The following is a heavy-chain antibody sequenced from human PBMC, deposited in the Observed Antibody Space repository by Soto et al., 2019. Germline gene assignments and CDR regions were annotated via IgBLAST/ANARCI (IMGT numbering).Heavy chain of an antibody. CDR1: GYTFTNHA. Sequence: ASVKVSCKASGYTFTNHAIHWVRQAPGQGLEWMGWINAYKGNTNYPQKLQGRVTMTTDTSTSTAYMELRSLRSDDTAVYYCARELVPAAISYYYYGMDVWGQGTTVTVSS. CDR3: ARELVPAAISYYYYGMDV. J-gene: IGHJ6*02. CDR2: INAYKGNT. D-gene: IGHD2-2*02. V-gene: IGHV1-18*01.